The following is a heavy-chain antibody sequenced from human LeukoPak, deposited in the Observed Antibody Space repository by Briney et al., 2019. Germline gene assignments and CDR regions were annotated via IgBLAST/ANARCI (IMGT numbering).Heavy chain of an antibody. V-gene: IGHV4-34*01. J-gene: IGHJ5*02. CDR1: GESFSGYY. CDR2: INHRGSI. CDR3: ARAPPTYDYVWGSYRPGSFDP. Sequence: SETLSLTCAVYGESFSGYYWSWIRQPPGRGLEWIGEINHRGSINYNPSLKSRVTISVDTSKNQFSLKLSSVTAADTAVYYCARAPPTYDYVWGSYRPGSFDPWGQGTLVTVSS. D-gene: IGHD3-16*02.